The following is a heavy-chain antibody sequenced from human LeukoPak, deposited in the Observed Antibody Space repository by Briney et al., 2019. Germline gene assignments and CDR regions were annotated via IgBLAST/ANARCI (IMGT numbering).Heavy chain of an antibody. D-gene: IGHD6-13*01. CDR1: GYTFTIYY. CDR2: INPSGGST. J-gene: IGHJ3*02. CDR3: AVAAAGTGDAFDI. V-gene: IGHV1-46*03. Sequence: ASVTVSFKASGYTFTIYYMHWVRQAPGQGREWMGIINPSGGSTSYAQKFQGRVTMTRNTSISTAYMELSSLRSEDTAVYYCAVAAAGTGDAFDIWGQGTMVTVSS.